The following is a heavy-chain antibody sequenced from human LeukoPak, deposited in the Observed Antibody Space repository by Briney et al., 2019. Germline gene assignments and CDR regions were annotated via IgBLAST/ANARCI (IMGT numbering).Heavy chain of an antibody. V-gene: IGHV3-7*01. J-gene: IGHJ4*02. CDR3: ATNGHSHPN. CDR1: GFTFSSFW. CDR2: IKTDGSEP. Sequence: GGSLRLSCEASGFTFSSFWMSWVRQVPGKGLEWVANIKTDGSEPHHVHSVRGRFTISRDNAKNSLYLQMNSLRVEDAGVYYCATNGHSHPNWGQGTLVSVSS. D-gene: IGHD2-21*01.